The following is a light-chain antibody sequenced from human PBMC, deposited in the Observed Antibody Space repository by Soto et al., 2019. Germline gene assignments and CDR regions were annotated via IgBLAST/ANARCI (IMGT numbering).Light chain of an antibody. CDR1: QSISRN. J-gene: IGKJ1*01. CDR2: GVS. Sequence: EVVMTQSPGTLSASPGERATLSCRASQSISRNLAWYQQKPGRAPRLLIYGVSTRATGIPARFSGSGSETEFTLTISSLQSEDFAVYYCQQYGSSPGTFGQGTKVDIK. V-gene: IGKV3-15*01. CDR3: QQYGSSPGT.